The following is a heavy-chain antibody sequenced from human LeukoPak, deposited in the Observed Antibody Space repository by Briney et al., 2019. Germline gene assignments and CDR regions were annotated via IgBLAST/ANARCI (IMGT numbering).Heavy chain of an antibody. Sequence: SGGSLRLSCVASGFTVSSNYMSWVRQAPGKGLEWVSVIYSGGSTYYADSVKGRFTISRDNSKNTLYLQMNSLRAEDTAVYYCAREVSGWYYFDYWGQGTLVTVSS. J-gene: IGHJ4*02. V-gene: IGHV3-66*01. D-gene: IGHD6-19*01. CDR3: AREVSGWYYFDY. CDR1: GFTVSSNY. CDR2: IYSGGST.